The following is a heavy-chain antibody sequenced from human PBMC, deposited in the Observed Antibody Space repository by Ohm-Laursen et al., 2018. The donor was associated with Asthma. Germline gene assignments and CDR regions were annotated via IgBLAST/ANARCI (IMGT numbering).Heavy chain of an antibody. CDR1: GFTFSSYS. Sequence: SLRLSCAASGFTFSSYSMSWVRQAPGKGLEWVSSIKSSGSNIYYADSVRGRFTISRDNAKNSLYLQMDSLRVEDTAVYYCARGVMTVDYWGQGTLVTVSS. J-gene: IGHJ4*02. V-gene: IGHV3-21*01. CDR2: IKSSGSNI. CDR3: ARGVMTVDY. D-gene: IGHD2-8*01.